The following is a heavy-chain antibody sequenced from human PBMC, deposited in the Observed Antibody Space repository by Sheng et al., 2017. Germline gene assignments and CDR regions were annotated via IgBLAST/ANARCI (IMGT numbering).Heavy chain of an antibody. Sequence: QVQLQQWGEGLLKPSETLSLTCAVYGGSFSGYYWSWIRQPPREGAWSGLGKVNHSGSTNYNPSLKSRVTISVDTSKNQFSLKLSSVTAADTAVYYCARGIVATIMSWSFFDPWGQGTLVTVSS. CDR3: ARGIVATIMSWSFFDP. J-gene: IGHJ5*02. CDR2: VNHSGST. CDR1: GGSFSGYY. D-gene: IGHD5-12*01. V-gene: IGHV4-34*01.